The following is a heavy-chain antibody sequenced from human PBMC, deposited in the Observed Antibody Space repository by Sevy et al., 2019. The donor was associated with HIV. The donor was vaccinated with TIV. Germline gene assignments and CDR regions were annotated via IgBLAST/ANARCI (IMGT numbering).Heavy chain of an antibody. Sequence: GGSLRLSCAASGFTFSSYDMHWVRQATGKGLEWVSAIGTAGDTYYPGSVKGRFTISRENAKNSLYLQMNSLRAGDTAVYYCARGGYYDIWGTFDIWGQGTMVTVSS. J-gene: IGHJ3*02. CDR1: GFTFSSYD. CDR3: ARGGYYDIWGTFDI. V-gene: IGHV3-13*01. CDR2: IGTAGDT. D-gene: IGHD3-9*01.